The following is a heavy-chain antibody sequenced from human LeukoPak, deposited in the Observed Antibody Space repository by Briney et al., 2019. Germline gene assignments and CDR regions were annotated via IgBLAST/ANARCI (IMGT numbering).Heavy chain of an antibody. J-gene: IGHJ5*02. D-gene: IGHD5-18*01. CDR2: ISYDGGNT. CDR3: ARDTAMVTGYLDH. CDR1: GFTFSSYS. V-gene: IGHV3-30*03. Sequence: PGGSLRLSCASSGFTFSSYSMNWVRQAPGKGLEWVAVISYDGGNTYYSDSVQGRFTISRDNSKNTLYLQMSSLRAEDTAIYYCARDTAMVTGYLDHWGQGTLVTVSS.